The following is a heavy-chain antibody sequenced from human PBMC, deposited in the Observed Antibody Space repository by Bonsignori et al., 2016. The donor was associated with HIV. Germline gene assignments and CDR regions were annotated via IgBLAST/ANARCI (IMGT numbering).Heavy chain of an antibody. Sequence: VRQAPGKGLEWVAVISYDGSNKYYADSVKGRFTISRDNSKNTLYLQMNSLRAEDTAVYYCAREMARIAAAGTGAFDIWGQGTMVTVSS. V-gene: IGHV3-30-3*01. D-gene: IGHD6-13*01. J-gene: IGHJ3*02. CDR3: AREMARIAAAGTGAFDI. CDR2: ISYDGSNK.